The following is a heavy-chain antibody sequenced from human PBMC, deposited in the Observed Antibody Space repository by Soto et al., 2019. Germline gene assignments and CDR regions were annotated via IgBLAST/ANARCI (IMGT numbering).Heavy chain of an antibody. CDR1: GYTFTGYY. Sequence: QVQLVQSGAEVKKPGASVKVSCKASGYTFTGYYMHWVRQAPGQGLEWMGWINPNSCGTNYAQKYQGWVTITRDTSISTAYMELSRLRSDDTAVYYCARDGDSSAYPGIDAWGQGTTVTVSS. CDR2: INPNSCGT. D-gene: IGHD3-22*01. J-gene: IGHJ6*02. CDR3: ARDGDSSAYPGIDA. V-gene: IGHV1-2*04.